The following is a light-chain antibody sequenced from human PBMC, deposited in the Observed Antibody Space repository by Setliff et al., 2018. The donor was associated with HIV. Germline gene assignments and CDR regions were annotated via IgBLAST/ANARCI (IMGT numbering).Light chain of an antibody. Sequence: QSALTQPPSASGSPGQSVTISCTGTSSDVGGNNYVSWYQQHPGKAPKLIIYEVSKRPSGVPDRFSVSKSGNTASLTVSGLQTEDEADYYCSSYTSIYTYVFGTGTKVTVL. CDR1: SSDVGGNNY. CDR3: SSYTSIYTYV. V-gene: IGLV2-8*01. J-gene: IGLJ1*01. CDR2: EVS.